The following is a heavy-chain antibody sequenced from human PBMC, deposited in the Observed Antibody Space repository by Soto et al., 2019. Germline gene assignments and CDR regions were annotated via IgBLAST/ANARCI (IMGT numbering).Heavy chain of an antibody. Sequence: GGSLRLSCAASGFTFSSYWMHWVRQAPGKGLVWVSRINSDGSSTSYADSVKGRFTISRDNAKNTLYRQMNSLRAEDTAVYYCARGRRAVLRFLEWSANWFDPWGQGTLVTVSS. CDR3: ARGRRAVLRFLEWSANWFDP. V-gene: IGHV3-74*01. CDR1: GFTFSSYW. D-gene: IGHD3-3*01. CDR2: INSDGSST. J-gene: IGHJ5*02.